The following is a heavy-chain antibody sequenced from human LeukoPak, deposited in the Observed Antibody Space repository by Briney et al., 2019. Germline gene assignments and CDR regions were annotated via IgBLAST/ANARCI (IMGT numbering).Heavy chain of an antibody. V-gene: IGHV1-18*01. CDR2: ISAHNGTA. J-gene: IGHJ5*02. CDR3: ASIVGANLFDP. CDR1: GYTFTSYG. D-gene: IGHD1-26*01. Sequence: ASVKASCKASGYTFTSYGISWVRQAPGQGLEWMGWISAHNGTANDAQTLQGRVTTTTATFTSTAYNVLRSLRSDDTAVYYCASIVGANLFDPCGERTLVTDSS.